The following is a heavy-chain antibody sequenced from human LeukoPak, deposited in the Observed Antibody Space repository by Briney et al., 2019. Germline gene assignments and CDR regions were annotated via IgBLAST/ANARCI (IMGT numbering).Heavy chain of an antibody. Sequence: GASVKVSCKTSGYNYTSYGISWVRQAPGQGFEWMGWISAYNGNTNYAQKFQGRVTMTTDTSTSTAYMELRSLRSDDTDVYYCARENPYYDNYYMDVWGKGITVTVSS. V-gene: IGHV1-18*01. CDR2: ISAYNGNT. J-gene: IGHJ6*03. CDR3: ARENPYYDNYYMDV. CDR1: GYNYTSYG.